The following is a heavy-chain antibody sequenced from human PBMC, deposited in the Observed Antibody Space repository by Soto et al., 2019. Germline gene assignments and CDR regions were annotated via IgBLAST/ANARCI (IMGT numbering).Heavy chain of an antibody. CDR3: ARVRGWTIYYYYGMXV. Sequence: GGSLRLSCAASGFTFSSYGMHWVRQAPGKGLEWVAVIWYDGSNKYYADSVKGRFTISRDNSKNTLYLQMNSLRAEDTAVYYCARVRGWTIYYYYGMXVWGQGTTVXVSS. J-gene: IGHJ6*02. D-gene: IGHD6-19*01. CDR2: IWYDGSNK. CDR1: GFTFSSYG. V-gene: IGHV3-33*01.